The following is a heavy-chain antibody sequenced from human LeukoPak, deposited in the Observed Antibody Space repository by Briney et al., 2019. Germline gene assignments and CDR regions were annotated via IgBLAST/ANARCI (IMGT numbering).Heavy chain of an antibody. D-gene: IGHD5-24*01. CDR2: IYPADSDT. CDR3: ARSGDSYNYVY. V-gene: IGHV5-51*01. CDR1: GYRFINYW. J-gene: IGHJ4*02. Sequence: GESLKISCKGSGYRFINYWIGWVRQMPGKGLEWMGIIYPADSDTRYSPSFQGQVTMSADKSISAAYLQWSSLKASDTAMYYCARSGDSYNYVYWGQGTLVTVSS.